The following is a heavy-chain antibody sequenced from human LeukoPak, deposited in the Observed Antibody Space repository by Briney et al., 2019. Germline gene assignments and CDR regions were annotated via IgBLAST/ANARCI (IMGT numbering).Heavy chain of an antibody. J-gene: IGHJ4*02. CDR1: GFTFSSYE. D-gene: IGHD3-22*01. CDR3: ARDYITMIVPLDY. Sequence: GGSLRLSCAASGFTFSSYEMNWVRQAPGKGLEWVSYISSGGSTIYYADSVKGRFTISRDNAKNSLYLQMNSLRAEDTAVYYCARDYITMIVPLDYWGQGTLVTVSS. V-gene: IGHV3-48*03. CDR2: ISSGGSTI.